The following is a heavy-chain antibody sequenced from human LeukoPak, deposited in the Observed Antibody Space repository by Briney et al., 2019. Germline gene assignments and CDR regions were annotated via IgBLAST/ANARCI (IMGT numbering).Heavy chain of an antibody. Sequence: GGSLRLSCAASRFTFSNYWMRWVRQAPGKVLEWVANIKQDGSEKYYMDSVKGRFTISRDNAKNSLYLQMNSLRAEDTALYYCAREMDFWSGSYYYYFMDVWGKGAPVTVSS. CDR3: AREMDFWSGSYYYYFMDV. J-gene: IGHJ6*03. CDR1: RFTFSNYW. D-gene: IGHD3-3*01. CDR2: IKQDGSEK. V-gene: IGHV3-7*01.